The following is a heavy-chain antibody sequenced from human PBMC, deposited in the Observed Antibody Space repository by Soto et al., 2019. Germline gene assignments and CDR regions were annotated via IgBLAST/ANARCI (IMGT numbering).Heavy chain of an antibody. V-gene: IGHV4-34*01. CDR3: AGHIVVVPAAITYNYYGMDV. CDR2: INHSGST. CDR1: GGSSSGYY. D-gene: IGHD2-2*02. Sequence: LXLTCSAYGGSSSGYYWRWIRQPPGTGLEWIGEINHSGSTNYNPSLKSRVTISVDTSKNQFSLKLSSVTAADTAVYYCAGHIVVVPAAITYNYYGMDVWGQGTTVTVSS. J-gene: IGHJ6*02.